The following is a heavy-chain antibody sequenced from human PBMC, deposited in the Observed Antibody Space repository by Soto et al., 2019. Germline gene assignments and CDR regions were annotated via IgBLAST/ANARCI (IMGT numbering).Heavy chain of an antibody. CDR2: TYYRSKWNN. J-gene: IGHJ6*02. V-gene: IGHV6-1*01. CDR3: ARDHKGGYYYYGMDV. CDR1: GDSVSSNSAA. Sequence: PSQTLSLTCAISGDSVSSNSAAWNWIRQSPSRGLEWLGRTYYRSKWNNDYALSVKRRITINPDTPKNQVSLHLYSVTPEDTAVYYCARDHKGGYYYYGMDVWGQGTTVTVS.